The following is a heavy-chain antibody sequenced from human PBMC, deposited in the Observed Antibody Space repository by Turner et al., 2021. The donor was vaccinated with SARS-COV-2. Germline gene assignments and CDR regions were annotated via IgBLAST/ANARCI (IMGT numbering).Heavy chain of an antibody. CDR2: IYYSGST. CDR1: GGSISSSSYS. V-gene: IGHV4-39*01. Sequence: LQWRESGPGLGKPSETLSLTCPVSGGSISSSSYSWGWIRQPPGKGLEWIGSIYYSGSTYYNPSLKSRGTISVDTSKNQYSLKLSSVTAADTAVYYCARHKGDYDSSELLGWGQGTLVTVSS. CDR3: ARHKGDYDSSELLG. J-gene: IGHJ4*02. D-gene: IGHD3-22*01.